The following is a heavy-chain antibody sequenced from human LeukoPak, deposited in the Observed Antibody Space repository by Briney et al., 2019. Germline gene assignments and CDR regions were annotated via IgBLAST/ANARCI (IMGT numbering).Heavy chain of an antibody. Sequence: PGRSLRLSCAASGFTFDDYAMHWVRQALGKGLEWVSGITWNSDNIEYADSVKGRFTISRDNAKNSLYLQMNSLRAEDMALYYCAKGGGGRLIYYYYMDVWGKGTTVTVSS. V-gene: IGHV3-9*03. D-gene: IGHD3-16*01. CDR2: ITWNSDNI. CDR1: GFTFDDYA. J-gene: IGHJ6*03. CDR3: AKGGGGRLIYYYYMDV.